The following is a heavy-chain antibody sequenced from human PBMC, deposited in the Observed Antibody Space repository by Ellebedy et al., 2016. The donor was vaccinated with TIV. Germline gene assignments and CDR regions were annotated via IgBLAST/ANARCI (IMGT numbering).Heavy chain of an antibody. J-gene: IGHJ4*02. CDR1: GFTFSNSG. V-gene: IGHV3-30*18. D-gene: IGHD3-3*01. Sequence: GGSLRLSCVDSGFTFSNSGMHWVRQAPGKELEWVAVISYDGSDAYYADSVKGRFTISRDNSKNTLFLQMNSLRAEDTAVYYCANPIKGDHDFWSGYFYWGQGTLVTVSS. CDR3: ANPIKGDHDFWSGYFY. CDR2: ISYDGSDA.